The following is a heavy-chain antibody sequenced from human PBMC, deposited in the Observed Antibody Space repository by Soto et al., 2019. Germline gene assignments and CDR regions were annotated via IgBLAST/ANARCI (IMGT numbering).Heavy chain of an antibody. Sequence: EVQLLESGGDLVQRGGSLRLSCAASGFTFSGYGMSWVRQAPGKGLAWVSSITSSGSNTYYVDSVKGRFTISRDNSKNTLYLQRNGLTVEDTAVYYWAKEQGRVAAALDYWGQGTLVTVSS. D-gene: IGHD6-13*01. V-gene: IGHV3-23*01. CDR1: GFTFSGYG. J-gene: IGHJ4*02. CDR3: AKEQGRVAAALDY. CDR2: ITSSGSNT.